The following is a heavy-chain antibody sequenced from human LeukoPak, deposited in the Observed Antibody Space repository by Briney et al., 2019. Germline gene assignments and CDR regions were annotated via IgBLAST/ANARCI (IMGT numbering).Heavy chain of an antibody. V-gene: IGHV3-33*01. D-gene: IGHD3-3*01. Sequence: GGSLRLSCAASGFTFSSYGMHWVRQAPGKGLEWVAVIWYDGSNKYYADSVKGRFTISRDNSKNTLYLQMNSLGAEDTAVYYCARAARYDFWSGYYPPFDYWGQGTLVTVSS. CDR3: ARAARYDFWSGYYPPFDY. CDR2: IWYDGSNK. J-gene: IGHJ4*02. CDR1: GFTFSSYG.